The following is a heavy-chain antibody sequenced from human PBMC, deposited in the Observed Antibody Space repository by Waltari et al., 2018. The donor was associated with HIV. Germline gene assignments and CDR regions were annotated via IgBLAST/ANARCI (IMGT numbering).Heavy chain of an antibody. V-gene: IGHV6-1*01. D-gene: IGHD3-3*01. J-gene: IGHJ5*02. CDR1: GDSVSSHSAA. CDR2: TYFRSKWYI. CDR3: ARGWDYDFWSGLEGGKFDP. Sequence: QVQLQQSGPGLVKPSQTISLTCAISGDSVSSHSAAWNWIRQYPRRGLEGLGRTYFRSKWYIDYAVSVKSRITINPDTSKNHFSLQLNSVTPEDTAVYFCARGWDYDFWSGLEGGKFDPWGLGTLVTVSS.